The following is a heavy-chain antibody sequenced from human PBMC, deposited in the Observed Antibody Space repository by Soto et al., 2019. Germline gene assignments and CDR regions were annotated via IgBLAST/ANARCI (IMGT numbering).Heavy chain of an antibody. CDR3: ARHAPGIAAAGATYYYYYGMDV. V-gene: IGHV4-39*01. D-gene: IGHD6-13*01. CDR2: IYYSGST. J-gene: IGHJ6*02. CDR1: GGSISSSSYY. Sequence: QLQLQESGPGLVKPSETLSLTCTVSGGSISSSSYYWGWIRQPPGKGLEWIGSIYYSGSTYYNPSLKSRVTISVDTSKNQFSLKLSSVTAADTAVYYCARHAPGIAAAGATYYYYYGMDVWGQGTTVTVSS.